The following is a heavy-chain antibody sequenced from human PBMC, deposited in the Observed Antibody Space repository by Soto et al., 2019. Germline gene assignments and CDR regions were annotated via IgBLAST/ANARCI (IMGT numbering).Heavy chain of an antibody. V-gene: IGHV3-30*18. J-gene: IGHJ6*02. Sequence: QVQLVESGGGVVQPGRSLRLSCAASGFTFSSYGIHWVRQAPGKGLEWVAVISYDGSNKYYADSVKGRFTISRDNSKNTLYLQMNSLRAEDTAVYYCAKLSTTLTPYYYYGMDVWGQGTTVTVSS. D-gene: IGHD1-7*01. CDR3: AKLSTTLTPYYYYGMDV. CDR1: GFTFSSYG. CDR2: ISYDGSNK.